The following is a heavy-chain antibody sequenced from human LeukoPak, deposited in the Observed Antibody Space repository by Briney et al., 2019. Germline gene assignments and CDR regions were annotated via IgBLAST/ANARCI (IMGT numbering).Heavy chain of an antibody. D-gene: IGHD3-16*01. CDR2: INSNGGST. CDR3: VKETFTVTSPFDS. Sequence: GGSLRLSCSASGFTFSAYAMHWVRQAPGKGLEYVSVINSNGGSTYYTDSVKGRFTISRDNSKNTVFLQMSSLRVEDTAVYYCVKETFTVTSPFDSWGQGTQVTVPS. CDR1: GFTFSAYA. J-gene: IGHJ4*02. V-gene: IGHV3-64D*09.